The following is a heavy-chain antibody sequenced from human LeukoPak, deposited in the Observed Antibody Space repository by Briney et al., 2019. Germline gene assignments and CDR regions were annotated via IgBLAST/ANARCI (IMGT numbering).Heavy chain of an antibody. D-gene: IGHD2-2*02. CDR3: ARDSCSSTSCYTWNY. V-gene: IGHV3-53*01. CDR2: IYSGAST. Sequence: GGSLRLSCAASGFTVSSNYMSWVRQAPGKGLEWVSVIYSGASTYYADSVKGRFTISRDNSKNKPYLQMNSLRAEDTAVYYCARDSCSSTSCYTWNYWGQGTLVTVSS. J-gene: IGHJ4*02. CDR1: GFTVSSNY.